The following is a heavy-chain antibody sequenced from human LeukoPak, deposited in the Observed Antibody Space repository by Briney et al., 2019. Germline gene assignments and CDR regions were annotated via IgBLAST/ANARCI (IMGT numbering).Heavy chain of an antibody. J-gene: IGHJ4*02. CDR2: LSGDSSSI. D-gene: IGHD3-10*01. Sequence: PGGSLRLSCAASQFTFNNNAMSWVRQAPGKGLEWVSGLSGDSSSIYYAASVKGRVTISRDNSKNMLYLQMNSLRAEDTAVYYCTRFRGSGSSTLYSFDYWGQGSLVTVAP. V-gene: IGHV3-23*01. CDR3: TRFRGSGSSTLYSFDY. CDR1: QFTFNNNA.